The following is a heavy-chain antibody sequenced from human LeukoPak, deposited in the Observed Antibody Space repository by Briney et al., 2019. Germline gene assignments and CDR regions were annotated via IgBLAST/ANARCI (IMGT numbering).Heavy chain of an antibody. CDR1: GFTFSSYE. J-gene: IGHJ4*02. Sequence: PGGSLRLSCAASGFTFSSYEMNWVRQAPGKGLEWVSYISSSGSPIYYADPVEGRFTISRDNAKNSLYLQMNSLRAEDTAVYYCVLRGAVAAADFWSQGTLVTVSS. CDR3: VLRGAVAAADF. CDR2: ISSSGSPI. V-gene: IGHV3-48*03. D-gene: IGHD6-19*01.